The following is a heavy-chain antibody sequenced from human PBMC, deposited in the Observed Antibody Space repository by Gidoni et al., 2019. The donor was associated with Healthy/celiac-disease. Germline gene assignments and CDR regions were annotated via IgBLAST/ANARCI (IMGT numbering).Heavy chain of an antibody. CDR1: GSTFDVYA. Sequence: EVQLVESGGGLVQHGRSLRLSCAAPGSTFDVYAMHWCRQAPGKGLEWVSGISLNSGSIGYADSVKGRFTISRDNAKNSLYLQMNSLRAEDTALYYCAKGAWDYGGNSGGMDVWGQGTTVTVSS. CDR2: ISLNSGSI. D-gene: IGHD4-17*01. J-gene: IGHJ6*02. V-gene: IGHV3-9*01. CDR3: AKGAWDYGGNSGGMDV.